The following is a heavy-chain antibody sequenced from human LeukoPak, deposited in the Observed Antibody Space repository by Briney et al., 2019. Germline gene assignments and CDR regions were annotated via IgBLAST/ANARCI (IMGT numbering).Heavy chain of an antibody. V-gene: IGHV1-18*01. D-gene: IGHD3-10*01. Sequence: ASVKVSCKASGYTFTSYGISWVRQAPGQGLGWMGWISAYNGNTNYAQKLQGRVTMTTDTSTSTAYMELRSLRSDDTAVYYCAKGSDPFRWFGEFNVKLPRPIRHYYFDSWGQGTLVTVSS. CDR2: ISAYNGNT. J-gene: IGHJ4*02. CDR3: AKGSDPFRWFGEFNVKLPRPIRHYYFDS. CDR1: GYTFTSYG.